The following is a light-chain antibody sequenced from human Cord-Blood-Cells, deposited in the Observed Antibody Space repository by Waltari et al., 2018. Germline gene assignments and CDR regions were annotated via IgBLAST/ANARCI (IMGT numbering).Light chain of an antibody. J-gene: IGLJ3*02. CDR1: SSNIGAGYD. V-gene: IGLV1-40*01. CDR2: GNS. CDR3: QSYDSSLGGWV. Sequence: QSVLTQPPSVSWAPGQRVTISCTGSSSNIGAGYDVHWYQQLPGTAPKLLIYGNSNRPSGVPDRFSGSKSGTSASLAITGLRAEDEADYYCQSYDSSLGGWVFGGGTKLTGL.